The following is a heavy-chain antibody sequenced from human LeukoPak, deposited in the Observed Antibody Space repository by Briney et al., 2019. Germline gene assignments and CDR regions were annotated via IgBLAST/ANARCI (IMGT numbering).Heavy chain of an antibody. J-gene: IGHJ5*02. CDR2: IYPGDSET. CDR3: ARIGCSSTSCYVGVGWFDP. CDR1: GYSFTSYW. D-gene: IGHD2-2*01. V-gene: IGHV5-51*01. Sequence: GESLKISCKGSGYSFTSYWIGWVPQPPGKGLEWMGIIYPGDSETRYSPSFQGQVTISADKSISTAYLQWSSLKASDTAMYYCARIGCSSTSCYVGVGWFDPWGQGTLVTVSS.